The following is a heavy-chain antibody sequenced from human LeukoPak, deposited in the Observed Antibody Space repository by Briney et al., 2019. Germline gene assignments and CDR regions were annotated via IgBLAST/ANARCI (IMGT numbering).Heavy chain of an antibody. V-gene: IGHV3-48*03. CDR1: GFTFNIYE. J-gene: IGHJ6*02. D-gene: IGHD5/OR15-5a*01. Sequence: GGSLRLSCAASGFTFNIYEMNWVRQAPGKGLEWISYITDGGSAVYYADSVKGRFTVSRDNARDSLFLQVNSLRAEDTATYYCARRSTMSYHAIDVWGQGTMVTVSS. CDR3: ARRSTMSYHAIDV. CDR2: ITDGGSAV.